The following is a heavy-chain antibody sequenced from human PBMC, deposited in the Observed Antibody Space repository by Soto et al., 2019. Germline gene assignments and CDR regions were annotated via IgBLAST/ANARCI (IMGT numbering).Heavy chain of an antibody. CDR1: GGSISSYY. CDR3: ARAYGDYVFDY. J-gene: IGHJ4*02. CDR2: IYYSGST. Sequence: SETLSLTCTVSGGSISSYYWSWIRQPPGKGLEWIGYIYYSGSTNYNPSLKSRVTISVDTSKNQFSLKLNSVTAADTAVYYCARAYGDYVFDYWGQGTLVTVSS. D-gene: IGHD4-17*01. V-gene: IGHV4-59*01.